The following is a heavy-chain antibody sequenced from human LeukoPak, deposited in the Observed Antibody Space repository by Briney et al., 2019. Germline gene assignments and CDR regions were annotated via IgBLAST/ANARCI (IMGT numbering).Heavy chain of an antibody. CDR1: GFTFSHYP. CDR2: ISYAGGNE. J-gene: IGHJ3*02. V-gene: IGHV3-30-3*01. CDR3: ARDGGVTAFDI. D-gene: IGHD3-16*01. Sequence: PGGSLRLSCAASGFTFSHYPMHWVRQAPGKGLEWVAVISYAGGNEYYADSVKGRFTISRDNAKNTLYLQMDGLRVEDTAVYYCARDGGVTAFDIWGQGTMVTVSS.